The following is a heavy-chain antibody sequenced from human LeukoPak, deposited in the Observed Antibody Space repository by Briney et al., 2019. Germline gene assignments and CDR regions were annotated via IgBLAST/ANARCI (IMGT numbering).Heavy chain of an antibody. CDR3: AREDDSSGYYIGLFDY. CDR2: IYTSGST. J-gene: IGHJ4*02. CDR1: GGSFSHYY. V-gene: IGHV4-4*07. Sequence: SETLSLTCAVYGGSFSHYYWSWIRQPAGKGLEWIGRIYTSGSTNYNPSLKSRVTMSVDTSKNQFSLKLSSVTAADTAVYYCAREDDSSGYYIGLFDYWGQGTLVTVSS. D-gene: IGHD3-22*01.